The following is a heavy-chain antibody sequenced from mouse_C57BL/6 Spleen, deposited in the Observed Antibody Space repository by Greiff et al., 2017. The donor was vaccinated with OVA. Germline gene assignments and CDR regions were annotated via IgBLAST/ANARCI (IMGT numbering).Heavy chain of an antibody. CDR3: VSGSTYFDY. D-gene: IGHD1-1*01. CDR1: GFSFNTYA. Sequence: EVQGVESGGGLVQPKGSLKLSCAASGFSFNTYAMNWVRQAPGKGLEWVARIRSKSNNYATYYADSVKDRFTISRDDSESMLYLQMNNLKTEDTAMYYCVSGSTYFDYWGQGTTLTVSS. V-gene: IGHV10-1*01. CDR2: IRSKSNNYAT. J-gene: IGHJ2*01.